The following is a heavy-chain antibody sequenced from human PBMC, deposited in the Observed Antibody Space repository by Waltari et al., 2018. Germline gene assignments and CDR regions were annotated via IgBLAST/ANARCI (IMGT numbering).Heavy chain of an antibody. V-gene: IGHV4-61*02. CDR3: ARERQGPRWGSVVSYFDY. J-gene: IGHJ4*02. CDR2: IYTSGST. Sequence: QVQLQESGPGLVKPSQTLSLTCTVSGGSISSGSYYWRWIRQPAGKGLEWIGRIYTSGSTNYNPSLKSRVTISVDTSKNQFSLKLSSVTAADTAVYYCARERQGPRWGSVVSYFDYWGQGTLVTVSS. CDR1: GGSISSGSYY. D-gene: IGHD3-16*01.